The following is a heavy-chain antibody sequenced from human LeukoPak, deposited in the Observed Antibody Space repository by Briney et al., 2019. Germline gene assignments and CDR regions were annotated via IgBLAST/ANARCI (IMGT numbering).Heavy chain of an antibody. J-gene: IGHJ4*02. V-gene: IGHV3-30-3*01. CDR3: ARFSGYCSSRSCYRSLDY. Sequence: HAGGSLRLSCAASGFTFSSYAMHWVRQAPGKGLEWVAVISYDGSNKYYADSVKGRFTISRDNSKNTLYLQMNSLRAEDTAVYYCARFSGYCSSRSCYRSLDYWGQGTLVTVSS. CDR2: ISYDGSNK. D-gene: IGHD2-2*01. CDR1: GFTFSSYA.